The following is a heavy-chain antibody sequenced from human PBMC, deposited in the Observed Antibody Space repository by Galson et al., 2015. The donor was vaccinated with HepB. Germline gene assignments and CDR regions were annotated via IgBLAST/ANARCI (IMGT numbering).Heavy chain of an antibody. CDR1: GFTFSNAW. J-gene: IGHJ6*02. CDR3: TTVAGGYYYYGMDV. V-gene: IGHV3-15*01. Sequence: SLRLSCAASGFTFSNAWMSWVRQAPGKGLEWVGRIKSKTDGGTTDYAAPVKGRFTISRDDSKNTLYLQMNSLKTEDTAVYYCTTVAGGYYYYGMDVWGQGTTDTVSS. CDR2: IKSKTDGGTT. D-gene: IGHD6-19*01.